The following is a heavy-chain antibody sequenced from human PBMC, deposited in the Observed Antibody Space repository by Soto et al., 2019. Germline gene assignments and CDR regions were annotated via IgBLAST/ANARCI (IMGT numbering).Heavy chain of an antibody. Sequence: EVQLVESGGGLVQPGGSLRLSCAASGITVTNCFMTWVRQAPGKGLEWVSVISSAGGTYYADSVKGRFTISRDNYRNTLYLQMNTLRAEDSAVYYCATDELGGAYDFWHGGQGTLVTVSS. CDR2: ISSAGGT. V-gene: IGHV3-66*01. J-gene: IGHJ4*02. CDR1: GITVTNCF. CDR3: ATDELGGAYDFWH. D-gene: IGHD3-3*01.